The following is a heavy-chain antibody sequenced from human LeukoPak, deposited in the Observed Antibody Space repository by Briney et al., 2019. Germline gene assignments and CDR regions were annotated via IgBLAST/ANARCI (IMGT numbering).Heavy chain of an antibody. V-gene: IGHV4-39*01. CDR3: ARRSAGTGFDY. D-gene: IGHD6-13*01. J-gene: IGHJ4*02. CDR1: GGSISSYY. CDR2: IHYSGST. Sequence: ASETLSLTCTVSGGSISSYYWGWIRQPPGKGLDWIGIIHYSGSTYYNPSLKSRVTMSVHTSMTQFSLKLNSVTAADTAVYYCARRSAGTGFDYWGQGSLVTVSS.